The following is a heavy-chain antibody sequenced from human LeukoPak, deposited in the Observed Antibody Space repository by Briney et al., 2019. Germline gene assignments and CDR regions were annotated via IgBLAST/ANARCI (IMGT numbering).Heavy chain of an antibody. CDR1: GYSISSGYY. CDR3: ARSYIQFSRPYFSDY. V-gene: IGHV4-38-2*01. Sequence: SETLSLTCAVSGYSISSGYYWGWIRQPPGKGLEWIGDISHNGRTNYNPSLKSRLTMSIDTSKNQFSLELTSLTAADTAIYYCARSYIQFSRPYFSDYWGQGTLVTVSS. D-gene: IGHD2-2*01. CDR2: ISHNGRT. J-gene: IGHJ4*02.